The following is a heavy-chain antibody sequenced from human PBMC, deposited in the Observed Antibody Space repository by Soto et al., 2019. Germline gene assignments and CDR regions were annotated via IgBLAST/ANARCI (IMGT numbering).Heavy chain of an antibody. CDR3: TTDSADIVVVPATFGMDV. J-gene: IGHJ6*02. Sequence: GGSLRLSCAAPGITFSNAWMTWVRQAPGKGLEWVGRIKSITDGGTTDYAAPVKGRFTISRDDSKDTLYLQMNNLRTEDTAVYHCTTDSADIVVVPATFGMDVWGQGTTVTVSS. D-gene: IGHD2-2*01. CDR2: IKSITDGGTT. V-gene: IGHV3-15*01. CDR1: GITFSNAW.